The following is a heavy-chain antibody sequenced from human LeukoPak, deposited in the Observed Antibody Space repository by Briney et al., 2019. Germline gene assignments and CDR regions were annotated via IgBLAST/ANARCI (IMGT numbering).Heavy chain of an antibody. D-gene: IGHD5-24*01. CDR2: ISGSGGST. CDR1: GFTFSSYA. J-gene: IGHJ4*02. Sequence: GGSLRLSCAASGFTFSSYAMSWVRQAPGKGLEWVSAISGSGGSTYYADSVKGRFTISRDNSKNTLYLQMNSLRAEDTVVYYCAKTSRDGYNKYYFDYWGQGTLVTVSS. CDR3: AKTSRDGYNKYYFDY. V-gene: IGHV3-23*01.